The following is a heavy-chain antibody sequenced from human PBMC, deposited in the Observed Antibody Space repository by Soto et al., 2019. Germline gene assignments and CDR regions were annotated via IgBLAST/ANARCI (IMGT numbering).Heavy chain of an antibody. CDR1: GFTFSSYA. CDR3: ARDEIRFSWAYGMDV. V-gene: IGHV3-30-3*01. CDR2: ISYDGSNK. J-gene: IGHJ6*02. D-gene: IGHD3-3*01. Sequence: QVQLVESGGGVVQPGRSLRLSCAASGFTFSSYAMHWVRQAPGKGLEWVAVISYDGSNKYYADSVKGRFTISRDNFKNPLYRQMNSLRAEDTAVYYCARDEIRFSWAYGMDVWGQGTTVTVSS.